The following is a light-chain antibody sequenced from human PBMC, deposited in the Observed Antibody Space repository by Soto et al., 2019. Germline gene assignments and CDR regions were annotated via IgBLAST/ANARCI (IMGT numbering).Light chain of an antibody. CDR1: QSFSNY. Sequence: DIQMTQSPSSVSASVGDRITITCRTSQSFSNYLTWYQHIPGKAPKLLIYSATVLQSGVPSRFSGSGSGTDFTLTISRLQPEDSATYYCQQTYTIPWTFGQGTRVEIK. V-gene: IGKV1-39*01. CDR2: SAT. J-gene: IGKJ1*01. CDR3: QQTYTIPWT.